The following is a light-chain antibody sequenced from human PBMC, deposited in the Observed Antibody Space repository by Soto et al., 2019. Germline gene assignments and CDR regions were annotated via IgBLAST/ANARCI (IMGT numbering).Light chain of an antibody. J-gene: IGKJ1*01. CDR2: AAS. V-gene: IGKV3-20*01. CDR3: HQYGGSPWT. CDR1: QSVGSNY. Sequence: EIVLTQSPGTLSLSPGDRATLSCRASQSVGSNYLAWYQQKPGQAPRLLIYAASSRAPGIPARFSGSVSGTAFTLTISRLEAEDVAVYYCHQYGGSPWTFGQGTKVEIK.